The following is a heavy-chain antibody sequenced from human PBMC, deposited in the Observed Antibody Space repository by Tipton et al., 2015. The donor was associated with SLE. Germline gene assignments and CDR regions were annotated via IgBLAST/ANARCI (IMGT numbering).Heavy chain of an antibody. J-gene: IGHJ4*02. CDR3: AKSPPIAAAAEEGY. CDR1: GGSISSYY. V-gene: IGHV4-4*07. Sequence: TLSLTCTVSGGSISSYYWSWIRQPAGKGLEWIGRIYTSGSTNYNPSLKSRVTMSVDTSKNQFSLKLSSVTAADTAAYYCAKSPPIAAAAEEGYWGQGTLVTVSS. CDR2: IYTSGST. D-gene: IGHD6-13*01.